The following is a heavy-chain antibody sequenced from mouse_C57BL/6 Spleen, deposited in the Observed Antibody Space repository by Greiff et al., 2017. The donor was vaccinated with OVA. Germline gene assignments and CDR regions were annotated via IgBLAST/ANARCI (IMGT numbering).Heavy chain of an antibody. D-gene: IGHD2-4*01. Sequence: QVQLKESGAELVKPGASVKISCKASGYAFSSYWMNWVKQRPGKGLEWIGQIYPGDGDTNYNGKFKGKATLTADKSSSTAYMQLSSLTSEDSAVYFCARSRYDYGVYFDYWGQGTTLTVSS. CDR3: ARSRYDYGVYFDY. CDR1: GYAFSSYW. J-gene: IGHJ2*01. CDR2: IYPGDGDT. V-gene: IGHV1-80*01.